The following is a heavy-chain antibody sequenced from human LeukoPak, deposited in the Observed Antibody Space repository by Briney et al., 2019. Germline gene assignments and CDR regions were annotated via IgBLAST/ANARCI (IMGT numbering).Heavy chain of an antibody. CDR1: GFTFDDYA. D-gene: IGHD6-6*01. CDR3: ARDRPGSSAGNPDY. V-gene: IGHV3-21*01. J-gene: IGHJ4*02. Sequence: GRSLRLSCAASGFTFDDYAMHWVRQAPGKGLEWVSSISSSSAFIYYADSVKGRFTISRDNARNSLFLQMNSLRADDTAVYYCARDRPGSSAGNPDYWGQGTLVTVSS. CDR2: ISSSSAFI.